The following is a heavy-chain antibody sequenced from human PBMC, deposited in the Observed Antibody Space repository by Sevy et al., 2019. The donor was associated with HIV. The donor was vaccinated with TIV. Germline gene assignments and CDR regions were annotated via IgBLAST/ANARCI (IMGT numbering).Heavy chain of an antibody. D-gene: IGHD2-2*01. CDR2: ISSSGSSI. J-gene: IGHJ4*02. Sequence: GGSLRLSCTASGFTFSSYDMNWVRQAPGKGLEWVSKISSSGSSIYYADSVKGRFTISRDNAKNSLYLQMNSLRAEDTAVYYCARGSFCSSASCYSGGYHYWGQGTLVTVSS. CDR1: GFTFSSYD. V-gene: IGHV3-48*03. CDR3: ARGSFCSSASCYSGGYHY.